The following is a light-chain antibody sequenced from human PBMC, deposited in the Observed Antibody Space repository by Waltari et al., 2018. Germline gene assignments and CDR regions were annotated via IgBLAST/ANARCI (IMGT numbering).Light chain of an antibody. CDR1: SSNIGNNY. CDR2: DNN. Sequence: QSVLTQPPSVSAAPGQKVTIPCSGSSSNIGNNYVSWYQQLPGTAPKLFIYDNNERPSGIPDRFSGSKSGTSATLGITGLQTGDEADYYCATWDVSLTAWVFGGGTKLTVL. J-gene: IGLJ3*02. V-gene: IGLV1-51*01. CDR3: ATWDVSLTAWV.